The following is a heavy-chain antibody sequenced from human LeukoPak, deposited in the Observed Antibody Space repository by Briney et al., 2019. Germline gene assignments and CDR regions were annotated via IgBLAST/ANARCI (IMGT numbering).Heavy chain of an antibody. CDR1: GDSISGYY. CDR3: ARDRSASYRFDY. J-gene: IGHJ4*02. CDR2: IYTSGST. V-gene: IGHV4-4*07. Sequence: PSETLSLTCSVCGDSISGYYWSWIRQPAGKGLEWIGRIYTSGSTNYNPSLKSRVTMSVDTSKNQFSLNLSSATAADTAVYYCARDRSASYRFDYWGQGTLVTVSS. D-gene: IGHD1-26*01.